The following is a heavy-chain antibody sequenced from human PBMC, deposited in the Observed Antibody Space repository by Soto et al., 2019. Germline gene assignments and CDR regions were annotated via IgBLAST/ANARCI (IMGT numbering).Heavy chain of an antibody. J-gene: IGHJ4*02. CDR2: ISTTSRYI. Sequence: QVQLVESGGGLVKPGGSLRLSCAVSGFNFSDYYMTWIRQAPGKGLEWISYISTTSRYIKYAVSIKGRFTISRDNAKSSLYLQMNSLRAEDTAIYYCARGLGGSYFIAYWGQGTLVTVSS. CDR1: GFNFSDYY. V-gene: IGHV3-11*06. CDR3: ARGLGGSYFIAY. D-gene: IGHD3-10*01.